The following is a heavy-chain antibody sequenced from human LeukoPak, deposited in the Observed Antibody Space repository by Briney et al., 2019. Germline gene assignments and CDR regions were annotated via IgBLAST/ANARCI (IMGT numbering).Heavy chain of an antibody. CDR2: IKQDGSEK. V-gene: IGHV3-7*01. CDR1: GFTFSSYW. J-gene: IGHJ6*03. CDR3: ARTLTDHYYYYMDV. Sequence: GGSLRLSCAASGFTFSSYWMSWVRQAPGKGLEWVANIKQDGSEKYYVDSVKGRFTISRDNAKNSLYLQMNSLRAEDTAVYYCARTLTDHYYYYMDVWGKGTTVTISS.